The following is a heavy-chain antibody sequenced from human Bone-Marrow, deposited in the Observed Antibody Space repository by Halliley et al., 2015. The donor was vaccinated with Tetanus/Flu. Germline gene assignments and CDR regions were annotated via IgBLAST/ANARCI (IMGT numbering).Heavy chain of an antibody. CDR2: FDNGGYT. CDR3: ARSLSAAGHYFDY. Sequence: WIGYFDNGGYTNYSPSLKSRVSISVDTSKDQFSLNLNSVTAADTAVYYWARSLSAAGHYFDYWGQGALVTVSS. J-gene: IGHJ4*02. V-gene: IGHV4-59*01. D-gene: IGHD6-13*01.